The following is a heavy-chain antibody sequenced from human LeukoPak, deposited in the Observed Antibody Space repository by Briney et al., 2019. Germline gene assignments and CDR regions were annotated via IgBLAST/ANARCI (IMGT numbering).Heavy chain of an antibody. CDR1: GYTFTSYA. CDR2: INTNTGNP. J-gene: IGHJ5*02. D-gene: IGHD3-3*01. V-gene: IGHV7-4-1*02. Sequence: ASVKVSCKASGYTFTSYAMNWVRQAPGQGLEWMGWINTNTGNPTYAQGFTGRFVFSLDTSVSTAYLQISSLKAEDTAVYYCARDLKLRFFESPNWFDPWGQGTLVTVSS. CDR3: ARDLKLRFFESPNWFDP.